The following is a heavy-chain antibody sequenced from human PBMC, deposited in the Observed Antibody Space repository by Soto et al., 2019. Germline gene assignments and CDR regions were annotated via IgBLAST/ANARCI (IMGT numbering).Heavy chain of an antibody. D-gene: IGHD6-19*01. J-gene: IGHJ4*02. Sequence: ASVKVACKASGYTFTSYYMHWVRQAPGQGLEWMGIINPSGGSTSYAQKFQGRVTMTRDTSTSTVYMELSSLRSEDTAVYYCARDGSIAVAGIGGYFDYWGQGTLVTVSS. CDR3: ARDGSIAVAGIGGYFDY. CDR2: INPSGGST. CDR1: GYTFTSYY. V-gene: IGHV1-46*03.